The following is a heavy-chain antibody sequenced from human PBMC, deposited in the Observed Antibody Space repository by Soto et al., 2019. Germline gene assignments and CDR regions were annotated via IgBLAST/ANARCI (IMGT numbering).Heavy chain of an antibody. CDR2: IYNRGST. CDR1: GGSISSDEYC. J-gene: IGHJ4*02. D-gene: IGHD1-26*01. CDR3: ARGPSGDKVDY. V-gene: IGHV4-30-4*01. Sequence: QVQLQESGPGLVEPSQTVSLTCTVSGGSISSDEYCWSWIRQTPGKGLAWIGHIYNRGSTYSNPSLKSRVTISVDTSKTQCSLKLSSVTAADTAVYYCARGPSGDKVDYWGQGTLVTVSS.